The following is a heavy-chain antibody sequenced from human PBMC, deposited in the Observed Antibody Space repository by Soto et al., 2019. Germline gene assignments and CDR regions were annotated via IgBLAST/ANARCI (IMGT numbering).Heavy chain of an antibody. D-gene: IGHD2-2*01. J-gene: IGHJ5*02. V-gene: IGHV1-58*02. CDR3: VADRYCTSTSCHTLGANWFDP. CDR2: IVVASGNT. CDR1: GFTFRSSA. Sequence: ASVKVSCKASGFTFRSSAMQWVRQARGQHLEWIGWIVVASGNTNYAQQFQERVTISWDISTSTTYMELSSLTSEETAVYYCVADRYCTSTSCHTLGANWFDPWGQGTLVTVSS.